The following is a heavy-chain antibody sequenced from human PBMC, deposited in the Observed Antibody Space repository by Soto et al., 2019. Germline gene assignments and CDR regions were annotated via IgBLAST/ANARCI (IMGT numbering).Heavy chain of an antibody. CDR1: GFTFSSYG. CDR2: IWYDGSNK. V-gene: IGHV3-33*01. D-gene: IGHD5-12*01. J-gene: IGHJ4*02. CDR3: ARDPARDGYNYGYFDY. Sequence: QVQLVESGGGVVQPGRSLRLSCAASGFTFSSYGMHWVRQAPGKGLEWVAVIWYDGSNKYYADSVKGRFTISRDNSKNTLYLQMNSLRAEDTAVYYCARDPARDGYNYGYFDYWGQGTLVTVSS.